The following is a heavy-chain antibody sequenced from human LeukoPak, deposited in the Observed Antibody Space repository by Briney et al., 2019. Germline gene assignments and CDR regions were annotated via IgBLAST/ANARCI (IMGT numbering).Heavy chain of an antibody. Sequence: GASVKVSCKASGYTFTGYYMHWVRQAPGQGREWMGRINPNSGGTNYAQKFQGRITISRDTSMSTAYMGLSRLRSDDTAVYYCARSLTSRIIDYWGQGTLVTVSS. CDR3: ARSLTSRIIDY. CDR1: GYTFTGYY. V-gene: IGHV1-2*06. D-gene: IGHD2-15*01. CDR2: INPNSGGT. J-gene: IGHJ4*02.